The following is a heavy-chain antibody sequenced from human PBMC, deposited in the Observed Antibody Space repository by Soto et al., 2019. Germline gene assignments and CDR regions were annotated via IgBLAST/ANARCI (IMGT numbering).Heavy chain of an antibody. CDR1: GYPFGDYA. Sequence: GESLKISCAASGYPFGDYAMRWVRQAPGKGLEWVSAIGPTEAHAPAYAASVKGRFTISRDNSRNILYLQMTNLRAEDTGVYYCAKDAIPYNGRDDAFDLWGQGTMVTVSS. D-gene: IGHD2-2*02. J-gene: IGHJ3*01. V-gene: IGHV3-23*01. CDR2: IGPTEAHAP. CDR3: AKDAIPYNGRDDAFDL.